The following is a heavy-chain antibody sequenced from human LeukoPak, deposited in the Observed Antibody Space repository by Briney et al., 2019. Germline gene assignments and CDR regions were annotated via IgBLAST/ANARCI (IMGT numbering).Heavy chain of an antibody. V-gene: IGHV3-7*01. CDR3: ARSTISGWFHAFDI. CDR1: GFTFSSYW. D-gene: IGHD6-19*01. J-gene: IGHJ3*02. CDR2: IKQDGSEK. Sequence: GGSLRLSCAASGFTFSSYWMSWVRQAPGKGLEWVANIKQDGSEKYYVDSVNGRFTISRDNAKNSLYLQMNSLRAEDTAVYYCARSTISGWFHAFDIWGQGTMVTVSS.